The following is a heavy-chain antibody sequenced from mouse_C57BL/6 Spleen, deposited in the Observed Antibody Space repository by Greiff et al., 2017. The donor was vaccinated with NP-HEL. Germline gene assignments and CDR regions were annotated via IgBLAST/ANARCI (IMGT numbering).Heavy chain of an antibody. CDR1: GYTFTSYG. CDR3: ARIGYYYGSSRYWYFDF. V-gene: IGHV1-81*01. D-gene: IGHD1-1*01. CDR2: IYPRSGNT. J-gene: IGHJ1*03. Sequence: QVQLQQSGAELARPGASVKLSCKASGYTFTSYGISWVKQRTGQGLEWIGEIYPRSGNTYYNEKFKGKATLTADKSSSTAYMELRSLTSEDSAVYFCARIGYYYGSSRYWYFDFWGTGTTVTVSS.